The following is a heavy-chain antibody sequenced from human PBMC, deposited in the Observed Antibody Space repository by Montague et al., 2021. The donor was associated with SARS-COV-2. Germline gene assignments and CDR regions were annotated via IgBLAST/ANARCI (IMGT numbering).Heavy chain of an antibody. V-gene: IGHV4-34*01. D-gene: IGHD1-1*01. CDR3: AREREVERAARTLVAFDM. Sequence: SETLSLTCAVYGGSFSVYYWSWLRQSPRSGLEWIAEISQSGTAHYNPSLESRVSLSIDTSRNQFTLKLSSVTAADTAMYYCAREREVERAARTLVAFDMWGQGTMVTVSS. J-gene: IGHJ3*02. CDR2: ISQSGTA. CDR1: GGSFSVYY.